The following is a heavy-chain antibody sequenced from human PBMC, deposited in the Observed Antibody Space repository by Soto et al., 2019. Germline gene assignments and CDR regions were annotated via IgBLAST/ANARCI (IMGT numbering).Heavy chain of an antibody. CDR1: GYTFTSYG. V-gene: IGHV1-18*04. CDR2: VNPYNGNT. D-gene: IGHD4-4*01. CDR3: ARSRDYNLIDY. J-gene: IGHJ4*02. Sequence: QVQLVQSRAEVKKPGASVKVSCKASGYTFTSYGINWMRQAPGQGLEWMGWVNPYNGNTDYPQNFQGRVTMITDTSTSTAYMEVTNLRSDDTAVFYCARSRDYNLIDYWGQGTLVTVSS.